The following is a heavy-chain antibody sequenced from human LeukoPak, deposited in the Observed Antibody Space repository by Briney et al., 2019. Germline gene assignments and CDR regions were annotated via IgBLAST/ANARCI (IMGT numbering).Heavy chain of an antibody. CDR3: AREADSYYFDY. CDR1: GYTFTSYY. D-gene: IGHD5-18*01. V-gene: IGHV1-46*01. Sequence: ASVKVSCKASGYTFTSYYMHWVRQTPGQGLEWMGIINPSGGSTSYAQKFQGRVAMTRDTSTSTVYMELSSLRSEDTAVYYCAREADSYYFDYWGQGTLVTVSS. J-gene: IGHJ4*02. CDR2: INPSGGST.